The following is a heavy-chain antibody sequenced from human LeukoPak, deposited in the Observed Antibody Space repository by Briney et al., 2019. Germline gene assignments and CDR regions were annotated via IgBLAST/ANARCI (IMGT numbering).Heavy chain of an antibody. D-gene: IGHD2-2*02. Sequence: GGSLRLSCAASGFTFSSYAMHWVRQAPGKGLEWVAVISYDGSNKYYADSVKGRFTISRDNSKNTLYLQMNSLRAEDTAVYYCARDDHCSSTSCYKAGWFDPWGQGTLVTVSS. V-gene: IGHV3-30*07. CDR2: ISYDGSNK. CDR1: GFTFSSYA. CDR3: ARDDHCSSTSCYKAGWFDP. J-gene: IGHJ5*02.